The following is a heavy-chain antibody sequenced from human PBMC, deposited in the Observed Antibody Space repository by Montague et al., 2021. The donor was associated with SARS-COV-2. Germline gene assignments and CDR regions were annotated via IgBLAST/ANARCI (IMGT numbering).Heavy chain of an antibody. CDR3: ARKIISNALDV. CDR1: GVSISSGDYS. J-gene: IGHJ3*01. CDR2: IYESGST. Sequence: TLSLTCTVSGVSISSGDYSWNWIRQSPGKGLDWIGFIYESGSTLYNPSLKSRITISVDRSKNQFSLRLNSVTAADTAVYYCARKIISNALDVWGHGTTVTVSS. V-gene: IGHV4-30-2*06. D-gene: IGHD2/OR15-2a*01.